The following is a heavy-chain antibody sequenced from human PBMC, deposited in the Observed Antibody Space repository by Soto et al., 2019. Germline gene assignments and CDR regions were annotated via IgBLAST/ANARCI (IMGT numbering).Heavy chain of an antibody. Sequence: QLQLQESGPGLVKTSETLSLTCTVSGGSISKYYWSWIRQSPGKGLEWIGYVYYTGSTDSNPSLKSRVTMSADTSNNQFSLKLSSVTAADTAVYYCAREKGKGWPPFDYWGQGTLVTVSS. CDR2: VYYTGST. CDR3: AREKGKGWPPFDY. J-gene: IGHJ4*02. V-gene: IGHV4-59*01. CDR1: GGSISKYY. D-gene: IGHD6-19*01.